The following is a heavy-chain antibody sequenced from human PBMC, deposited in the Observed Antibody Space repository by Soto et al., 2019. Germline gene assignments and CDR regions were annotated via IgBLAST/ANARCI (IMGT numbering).Heavy chain of an antibody. D-gene: IGHD2-2*01. Sequence: GGSLRLSCAASGFTFSSYGMHWVRQAPGKGLEWVAVISYDGSNKYYADSVKGRFTISRDNSKNTLYLQMNSLRAEDTAVYYCAKLPYCISTSCYSPMDVWGQGTTVTVSS. CDR1: GFTFSSYG. J-gene: IGHJ6*01. V-gene: IGHV3-30*18. CDR2: ISYDGSNK. CDR3: AKLPYCISTSCYSPMDV.